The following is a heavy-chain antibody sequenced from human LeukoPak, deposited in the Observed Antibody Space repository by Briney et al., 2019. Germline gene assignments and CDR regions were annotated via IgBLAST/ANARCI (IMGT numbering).Heavy chain of an antibody. CDR2: IYHSGST. CDR3: ARELGIAAAGYYYYYGMDV. Sequence: SETLSLTCAVSGGSISSSNWWSWARQPPGKGLEWIGEIYHSGSTNYNPSLKSRVTISVDKSKNQFSLKLSSVTAADTAVYYCARELGIAAAGYYYYYGMDVWGQGTTVTVSS. J-gene: IGHJ6*02. CDR1: GGSISSSNW. D-gene: IGHD6-13*01. V-gene: IGHV4-4*02.